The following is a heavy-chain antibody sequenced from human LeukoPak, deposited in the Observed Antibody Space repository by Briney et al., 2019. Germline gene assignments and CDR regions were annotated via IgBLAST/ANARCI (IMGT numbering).Heavy chain of an antibody. CDR3: ARDIGYCSGGSCLRAYYYMDV. D-gene: IGHD2-15*01. CDR1: GGTFSSYA. Sequence: ASVKVSCKASGGTFSSYAISWVRQAPGQGLEWMGGIIPIFGTANYAQKFQGRVTITTDESTSTAYMELSSLRSEDTAVYYCARDIGYCSGGSCLRAYYYMDVWGKGTTVTVSS. J-gene: IGHJ6*03. CDR2: IIPIFGTA. V-gene: IGHV1-69*05.